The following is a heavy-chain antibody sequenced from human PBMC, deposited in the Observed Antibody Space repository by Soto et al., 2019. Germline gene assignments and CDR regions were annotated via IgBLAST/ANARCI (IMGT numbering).Heavy chain of an antibody. V-gene: IGHV3-48*01. CDR1: GFTFSSYG. Sequence: PGGSMRLSCAASGFTFSSYGMNWVRQAPGKGLEWVSYISSGSSTIYYADSVKGRFTISRDNAKNSLYLQMDSLRAEDTAVYYATRSAYMDVWGTGTTVTVSS. D-gene: IGHD2-2*01. J-gene: IGHJ6*03. CDR3: TRSAYMDV. CDR2: ISSGSSTI.